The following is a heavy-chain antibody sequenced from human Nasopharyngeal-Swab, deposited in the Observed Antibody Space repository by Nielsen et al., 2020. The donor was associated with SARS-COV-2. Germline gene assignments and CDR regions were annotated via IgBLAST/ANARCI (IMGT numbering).Heavy chain of an antibody. CDR1: GFTFSSYT. V-gene: IGHV3-23*01. D-gene: IGHD3-16*01. CDR2: ITGSGDAT. J-gene: IGHJ6*02. CDR3: AKDGVRLNGIDV. Sequence: GESLKISCGASGFTFSSYTMSWVRQAPGRGLEWVSAITGSGDATNYADSVRGRFTISRDNSKSTLYLLMNSLRAEDTAEYFCAKDGVRLNGIDVWGQGTTVTVSS.